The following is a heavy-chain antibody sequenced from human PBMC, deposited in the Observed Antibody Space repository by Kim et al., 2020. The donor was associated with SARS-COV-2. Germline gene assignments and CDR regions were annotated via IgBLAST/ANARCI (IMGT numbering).Heavy chain of an antibody. CDR2: IKQDGSEK. D-gene: IGHD5-12*01. CDR1: GFMFSSYW. Sequence: GGSLRLSCAASGFMFSSYWMSWVRQAPGKGLELVANIKQDGSEKHYVDSVKGRFTISRDNARNSLYLQMNSLRVEDTAVYYCARGYGYSGYDDAAFDIWGQGTMVTVSS. J-gene: IGHJ3*02. CDR3: ARGYGYSGYDDAAFDI. V-gene: IGHV3-7*01.